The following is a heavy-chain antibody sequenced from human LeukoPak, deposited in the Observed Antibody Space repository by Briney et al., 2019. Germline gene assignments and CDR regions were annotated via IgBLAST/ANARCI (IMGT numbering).Heavy chain of an antibody. V-gene: IGHV1-18*01. Sequence: ASVKVSCKASNYTFTSYGISWVRQAPGQGLEWMAWINAYNGDTNYAQKLQGRVTLTTDTSTSAAYMELRSLRSDDTAVYYCARDGSGVWFDYWGQGTLVTVSS. CDR2: INAYNGDT. D-gene: IGHD3-10*01. J-gene: IGHJ4*02. CDR3: ARDGSGVWFDY. CDR1: NYTFTSYG.